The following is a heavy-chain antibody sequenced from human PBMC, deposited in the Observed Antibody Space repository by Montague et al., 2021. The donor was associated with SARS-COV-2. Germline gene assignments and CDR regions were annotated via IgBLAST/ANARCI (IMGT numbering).Heavy chain of an antibody. CDR2: IYYSGST. V-gene: IGHV4-39*01. D-gene: IGHD3-3*01. CDR1: GGPISSSSYY. CDR3: AGKARRGIRIFGVVTASYDFDF. J-gene: IGHJ4*02. Sequence: SETLSLTCTVSGGPISSSSYYWAWIRQPPGKGLEWIGSIYYSGSTYYNPSLKSRVTISVDTSKNQFSLKLSSVTAADTAVYYCAGKARRGIRIFGVVTASYDFDFWGQGTLVTVSS.